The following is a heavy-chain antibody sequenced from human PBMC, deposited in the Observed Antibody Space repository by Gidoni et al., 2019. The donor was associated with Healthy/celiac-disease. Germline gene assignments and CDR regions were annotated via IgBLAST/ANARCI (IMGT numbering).Heavy chain of an antibody. D-gene: IGHD6-19*01. CDR3: ARDREQWLVAFDY. Sequence: QVQLVESGVGVVQPGRSLRLSCAASGFTFSSYGMHWVRQDPGKGLEWVAVIWYDGSNKYYADSVKGRFTISRDNSKNTLYLQMNSLRAEDTAVYYCARDREQWLVAFDYWGQGTLVTVSS. V-gene: IGHV3-33*01. CDR1: GFTFSSYG. J-gene: IGHJ4*02. CDR2: IWYDGSNK.